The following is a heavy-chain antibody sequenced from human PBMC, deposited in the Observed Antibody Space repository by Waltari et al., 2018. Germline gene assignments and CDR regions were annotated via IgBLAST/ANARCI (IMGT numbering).Heavy chain of an antibody. CDR3: TRESGWSYFDY. J-gene: IGHJ4*02. CDR2: IRVGDGNT. Sequence: QLELVQSGAEVKKPGASVRVSCKASGYNFTRYLTHWVRQAPGQRLQWMGWIRVGDGNTKYSQKFQGRVTFTRDTSASTAYMDLSSLTSEDTAVYYCTRESGWSYFDYWGQGTPVTVSS. V-gene: IGHV1-3*01. CDR1: GYNFTRYL. D-gene: IGHD6-19*01.